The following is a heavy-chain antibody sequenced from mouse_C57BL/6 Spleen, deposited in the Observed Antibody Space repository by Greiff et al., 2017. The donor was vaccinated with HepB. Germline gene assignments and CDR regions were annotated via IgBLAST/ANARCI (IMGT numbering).Heavy chain of an antibody. D-gene: IGHD2-3*01. CDR2: INPSNGGT. V-gene: IGHV1-53*01. CDR3: ARYDGYYIYAMDY. CDR1: GYTFTSYW. J-gene: IGHJ4*01. Sequence: QVQLQQSGTELVKPGASVKLSCKASGYTFTSYWMHWVKQRPGQGLEWIGNINPSNGGTNYNEKFKSKATLTVDKSSSTAYMQLSSLTSEDSAVYYCARYDGYYIYAMDYWGQGTSVTVSS.